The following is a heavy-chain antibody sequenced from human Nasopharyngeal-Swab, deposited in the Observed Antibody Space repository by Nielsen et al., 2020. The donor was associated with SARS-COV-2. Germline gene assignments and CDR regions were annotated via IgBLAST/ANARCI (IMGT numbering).Heavy chain of an antibody. V-gene: IGHV3-73*01. Sequence: GESLKISCAASGFVSSGSAIHWVRQASGKGLEWVGRIGDKAHNYATTYAASVKGRFTISRDDSKNTAFLQMDSLNTEDTALYYCTTDYYFDYWGQGTLVTVSS. J-gene: IGHJ4*02. CDR1: GFVSSGSA. D-gene: IGHD4/OR15-4a*01. CDR3: TTDYYFDY. CDR2: IGDKAHNYAT.